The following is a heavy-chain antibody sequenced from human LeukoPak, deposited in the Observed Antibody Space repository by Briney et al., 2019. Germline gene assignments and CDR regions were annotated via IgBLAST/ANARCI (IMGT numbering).Heavy chain of an antibody. CDR1: GGSFTGYY. CDR2: IEHSGST. CDR3: ARDKVGPVDYYMDV. Sequence: SETLSLTCAVYGGSFTGYYWNWIRQPPGKGLEWIGEIEHSGSTKYNPSLRSRVTISADTSKNQSSLKMSSVTAADTAVYYCARDKVGPVDYYMDVWGKGTTVTVSS. J-gene: IGHJ6*03. V-gene: IGHV4-34*01. D-gene: IGHD1-26*01.